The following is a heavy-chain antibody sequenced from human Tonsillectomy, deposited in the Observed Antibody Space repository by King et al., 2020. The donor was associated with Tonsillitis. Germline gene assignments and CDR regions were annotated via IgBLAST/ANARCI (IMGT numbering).Heavy chain of an antibody. J-gene: IGHJ4*02. D-gene: IGHD3-22*01. CDR1: GFTFSSYG. V-gene: IGHV3-30*18. CDR3: GKDRYYDSSGSFDY. Sequence: VQLVESGGGVVQPGRSLRLSCAASGFTFSSYGMHWVRQAPGKGLEWVAFISHDENHKYYTDSVKGLFTISRDNSKNTLYLQMNSLRAEDTAVYYCGKDRYYDSSGSFDYWGQGTLVTVSS. CDR2: ISHDENHK.